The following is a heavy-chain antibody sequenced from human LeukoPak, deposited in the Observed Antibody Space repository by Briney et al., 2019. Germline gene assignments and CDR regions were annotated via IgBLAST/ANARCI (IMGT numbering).Heavy chain of an antibody. V-gene: IGHV1-2*02. CDR3: ARDRNRQYSGYDLDY. D-gene: IGHD5-12*01. Sequence: GASVKVSCKASGYTFTGYYMHWVRQAPGQGLEWMGWINPNSGGTNYAQKFQGRVTMTRDTSISTAYMELSRLRSDDTAVYYCARDRNRQYSGYDLDYWGQGTLVTVSS. CDR2: INPNSGGT. CDR1: GYTFTGYY. J-gene: IGHJ4*02.